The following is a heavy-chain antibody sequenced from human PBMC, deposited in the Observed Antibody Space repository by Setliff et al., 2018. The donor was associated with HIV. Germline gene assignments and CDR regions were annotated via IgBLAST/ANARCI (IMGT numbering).Heavy chain of an antibody. CDR1: GDSIDSPHC. Sequence: SETLSLTCTVSGDSIDSPHCWSWVRQSLEKGLEWIGEVCQRGGINYYPFFWSRAIISMDKPRSYFSLRLTSVTAADTAVYFCARIRERANSQGLGGFDYWGQGTLVTVSS. V-gene: IGHV4-4*02. CDR3: ARIRERANSQGLGGFDY. J-gene: IGHJ4*02. CDR2: VCQRGGI. D-gene: IGHD3-16*01.